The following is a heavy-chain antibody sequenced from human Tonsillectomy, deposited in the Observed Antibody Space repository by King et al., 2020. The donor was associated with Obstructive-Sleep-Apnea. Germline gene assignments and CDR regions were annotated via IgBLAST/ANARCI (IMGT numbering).Heavy chain of an antibody. D-gene: IGHD6-19*01. Sequence: QLQESGPGLVKPSETLSLTCTVSGYSISSGYYWGWIRQPPGKGLEWIGSIYHSGSTYYNPSLKSRVTISVATSNNQFSLKLSSVTAADTAVYYCAREAADSSGWYRSVDYWGQGTLVTVSS. V-gene: IGHV4-38-2*02. CDR3: AREAADSSGWYRSVDY. CDR2: IYHSGST. J-gene: IGHJ4*02. CDR1: GYSISSGYY.